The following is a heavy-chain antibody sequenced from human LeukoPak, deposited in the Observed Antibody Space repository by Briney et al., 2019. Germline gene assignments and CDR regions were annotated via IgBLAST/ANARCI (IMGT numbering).Heavy chain of an antibody. CDR3: GRDLTTLEHLGYYYGMDV. CDR1: GFTFRSYA. CDR2: ISSDGTNK. D-gene: IGHD2-15*01. Sequence: PGGSLRLSCVASGFTFRSYAMHWVRQAPGKGLEWVIVISSDGTNKYYADSVKGRFTVSRDNSKNTLYLQMNSLRDKDTAVHYCGRDLTTLEHLGYYYGMDVWGQGTTVTVSS. J-gene: IGHJ6*02. V-gene: IGHV3-30-3*01.